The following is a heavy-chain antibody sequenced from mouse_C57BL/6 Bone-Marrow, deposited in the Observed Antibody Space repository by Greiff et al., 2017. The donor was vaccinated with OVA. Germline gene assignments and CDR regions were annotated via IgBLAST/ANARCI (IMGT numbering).Heavy chain of an antibody. J-gene: IGHJ1*03. D-gene: IGHD1-1*01. Sequence: QVQLQQSGAELARPGASVKLSCKASGYTFTSYGISWVKQRTGQGLEWIGEIYPRSGNTYYNEKFKGKATLTADKSSSTAYMELRSLTSEDSAVYLGARPLLLRDWYFDVWGTGTTVTVSS. CDR3: ARPLLLRDWYFDV. CDR1: GYTFTSYG. V-gene: IGHV1-81*01. CDR2: IYPRSGNT.